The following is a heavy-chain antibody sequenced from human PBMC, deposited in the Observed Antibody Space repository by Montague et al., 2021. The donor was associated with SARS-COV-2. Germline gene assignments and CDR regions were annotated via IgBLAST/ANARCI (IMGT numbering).Heavy chain of an antibody. J-gene: IGHJ4*02. D-gene: IGHD3-9*01. V-gene: IGHV2-5*01. CDR3: ALLIRYYDIFSDIPFDD. Sequence: PALVKPTQTLTLPCTFSGFSLSTPNVGVAWIRQPPGKALEWLAVIYSNGDKRYSPSLQRRLTITTDTSRNQVVVSLTNVDPLDTATYYCALLIRYYDIFSDIPFDDWGQGTLVTVSS. CDR2: IYSNGDK. CDR1: GFSLSTPNVG.